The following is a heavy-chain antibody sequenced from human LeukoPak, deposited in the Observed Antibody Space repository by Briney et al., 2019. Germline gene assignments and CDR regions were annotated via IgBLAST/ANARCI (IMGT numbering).Heavy chain of an antibody. J-gene: IGHJ4*02. D-gene: IGHD3-10*01. CDR1: GGSISSSSYY. Sequence: PSETLSLTCTVSGGSISSSSYYWGWIRQPPGKGLEWIGSIYYSGSTYYNPSLKSRVTISVDTSKNQSSLKLSAVTAADTAVYYCARCITMVRGVIRPPDYWGQGTLVTVSS. CDR2: IYYSGST. CDR3: ARCITMVRGVIRPPDY. V-gene: IGHV4-39*01.